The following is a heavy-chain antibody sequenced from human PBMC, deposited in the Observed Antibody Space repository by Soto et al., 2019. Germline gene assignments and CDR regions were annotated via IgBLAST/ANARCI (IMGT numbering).Heavy chain of an antibody. CDR1: GYTFTSYG. CDR2: ISAYNGNT. V-gene: IGHV1-18*04. J-gene: IGHJ6*02. CDR3: ARDLGTMVRGVLYYYGMDV. D-gene: IGHD3-10*01. Sequence: ASVKVSCKASGYTFTSYGISWVRQAPGQGLEWMGWISAYNGNTNYAQKLQGRVTMTTDTSTCTAYMELRSLRSDDTAVYYCARDLGTMVRGVLYYYGMDVWGQGTTVTVSS.